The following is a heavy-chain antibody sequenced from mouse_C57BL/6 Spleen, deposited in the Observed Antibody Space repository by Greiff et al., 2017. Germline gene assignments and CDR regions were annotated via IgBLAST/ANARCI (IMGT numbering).Heavy chain of an antibody. D-gene: IGHD1-1*01. CDR3: ARSSLRDYAMDY. CDR1: GFTFSDYY. Sequence: EVQVVESGGGLVQPGGSLKLSCAASGFTFSDYYMYWVRQTPEKRLEWVAYISNGGGSTYYPDTVKGRFTISRDNAKNTLYLQMSRLKSEDTAMYYCARSSLRDYAMDYWGQGTSVTVSS. J-gene: IGHJ4*01. CDR2: ISNGGGST. V-gene: IGHV5-12*01.